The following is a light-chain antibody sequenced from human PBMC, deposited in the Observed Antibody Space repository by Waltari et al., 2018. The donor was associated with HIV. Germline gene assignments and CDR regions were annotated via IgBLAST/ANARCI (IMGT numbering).Light chain of an antibody. CDR2: KDS. V-gene: IGLV3-27*01. CDR1: VLAKKY. J-gene: IGLJ3*02. CDR3: YSAADNNLGV. Sequence: SYELPQPPSVSVSPGQTARITCSGDVLAKKYARWFQQKPGQAPVLVIYKDSERPSGIPERFSGSSLGTTVTLTISGAQVEDEADYYCYSAADNNLGVFGGGTKLTVL.